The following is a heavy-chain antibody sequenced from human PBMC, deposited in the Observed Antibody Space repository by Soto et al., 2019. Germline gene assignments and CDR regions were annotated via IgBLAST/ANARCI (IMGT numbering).Heavy chain of an antibody. D-gene: IGHD6-13*01. CDR3: AKVLTAGGLDY. CDR1: GFTFDSYR. Sequence: VQLLESGGGLVQPGGSLSLSCAASGFTFDSYRMSWVRQAPGTGLEWVSSISGSGGSTYYAYSVKGRFTISRDNSKNTLYLQMNSLSAEDTAVYFCAKVLTAGGLDYWGQGTLVTVSS. V-gene: IGHV3-23*01. J-gene: IGHJ4*02. CDR2: ISGSGGST.